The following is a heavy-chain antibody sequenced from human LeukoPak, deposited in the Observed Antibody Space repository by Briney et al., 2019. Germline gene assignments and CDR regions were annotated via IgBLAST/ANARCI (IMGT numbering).Heavy chain of an antibody. D-gene: IGHD2-2*01. Sequence: GGSLRLSCAVSGFTFSTYSMNWVRQAPGKGLEWVSSISSSSRYIYYADSVKGRFTISRDNAKNSLYLQLSSLRAVDTAVYYCARDFAGHCSSSNCYADYWGQGTLVTVSS. J-gene: IGHJ4*02. CDR2: ISSSSRYI. CDR3: ARDFAGHCSSSNCYADY. CDR1: GFTFSTYS. V-gene: IGHV3-21*01.